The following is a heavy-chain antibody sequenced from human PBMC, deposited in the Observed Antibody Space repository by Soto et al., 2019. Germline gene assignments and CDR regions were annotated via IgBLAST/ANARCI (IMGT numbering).Heavy chain of an antibody. CDR2: VNHSGTT. D-gene: IGHD2-2*01. V-gene: IGHV4-34*01. J-gene: IGHJ4*02. Sequence: QVQLQQWGAGLVKPSETLSLTCAVYGGSFSGYYWTWIRQSPEKGLEWIGEVNHSGTTYYNPSLKTRVTISVHTPKNQFSLKMSSVTAADTAVYYCARGIGYCSSINCYSSRRLRFDSWGQGTLVTVSS. CDR1: GGSFSGYY. CDR3: ARGIGYCSSINCYSSRRLRFDS.